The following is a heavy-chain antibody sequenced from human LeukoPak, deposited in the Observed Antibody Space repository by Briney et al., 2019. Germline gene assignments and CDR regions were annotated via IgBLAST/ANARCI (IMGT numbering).Heavy chain of an antibody. Sequence: SQTLSLTCTVSGGSISSSYYYWGWIRQPPGKGLEWIGSLYYSGSTYYNPSLKSRVTISVDTSKNQFSLKVSSLTAADTAVYYCARHNTAMITLLDYWGQGTLVTVSS. CDR2: LYYSGST. CDR1: GGSISSSYYY. J-gene: IGHJ4*02. CDR3: ARHNTAMITLLDY. V-gene: IGHV4-39*01. D-gene: IGHD5-18*01.